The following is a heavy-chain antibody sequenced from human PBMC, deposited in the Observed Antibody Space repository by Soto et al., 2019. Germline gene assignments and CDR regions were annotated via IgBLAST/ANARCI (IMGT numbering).Heavy chain of an antibody. CDR2: VSRSGST. CDR3: ARFPLPSDTSGHYFGY. V-gene: IGHV4-34*01. CDR1: GLSFRVYH. Sequence: SASRSITGAVYGLSFRVYHWRWIRQRPGEGLGWIVEVSRSGSTNYNPSLKSRITISVYTSKNQFSLKLSPVTAADTAVYYCARFPLPSDTSGHYFGYWGQGTLVTVPS. D-gene: IGHD3-22*01. J-gene: IGHJ4*02.